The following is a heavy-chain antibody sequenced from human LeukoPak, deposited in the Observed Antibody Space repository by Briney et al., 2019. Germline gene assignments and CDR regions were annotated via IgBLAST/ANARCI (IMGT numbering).Heavy chain of an antibody. CDR2: ISDSGGRT. J-gene: IGHJ4*02. V-gene: IGHV3-23*01. D-gene: IGHD3-22*01. Sequence: GGSLRLSCAASGITLSNHGMSWVRQAPGKGLEWVAGISDSGGRTNYADSVKGRFTISRDNPKNTLYLQMNSLRAEDTAVYFCAKRGVVIRVILVGFHKEAYYFDSWGQGALVTVSS. CDR3: AKRGVVIRVILVGFHKEAYYFDS. CDR1: GITLSNHG.